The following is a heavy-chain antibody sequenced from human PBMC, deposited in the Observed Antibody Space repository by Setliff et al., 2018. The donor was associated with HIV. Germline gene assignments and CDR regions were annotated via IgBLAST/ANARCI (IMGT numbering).Heavy chain of an antibody. J-gene: IGHJ6*02. D-gene: IGHD6-13*01. Sequence: GASVTVSCKAPGYIFTTYAIHWVRQAPGQRFEWMGWINAGNDNTKYSQNFQGRVTITRDTSASTAYMELSSLRSEDTAGYYCARDISSWSLRRGGTKKYSYYGMDVWGQGTTVTVSS. CDR1: GYIFTTYA. CDR3: ARDISSWSLRRGGTKKYSYYGMDV. V-gene: IGHV1-3*01. CDR2: INAGNDNT.